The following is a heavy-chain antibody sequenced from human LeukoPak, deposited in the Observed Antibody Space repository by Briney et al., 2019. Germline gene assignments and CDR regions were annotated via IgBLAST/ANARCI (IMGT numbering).Heavy chain of an antibody. V-gene: IGHV3-7*01. J-gene: IGHJ4*02. D-gene: IGHD4-23*01. CDR2: IKHDGSIK. Sequence: PGGSLRLSCAASGFTFSNYWMSWVRQAPEKGLEWVANIKHDGSIKQYVDSMKGRFTISRDNAKNSLYLQMNSLRVEDTAVYYCVRDRDDGGFEYWGQGTLVTVSS. CDR1: GFTFSNYW. CDR3: VRDRDDGGFEY.